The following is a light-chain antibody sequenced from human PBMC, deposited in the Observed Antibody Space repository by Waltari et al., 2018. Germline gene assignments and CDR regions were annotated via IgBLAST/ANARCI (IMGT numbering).Light chain of an antibody. V-gene: IGKV3-20*01. CDR2: GAS. Sequence: EIVLTQSPGTLSLSPGERATRPCRASQTVRTTYLAWYQQKPGQAPTLLIYGASSRATGIPDRCSGSGSGTDVSLTISSLEPEDFAVYYCQQYDISPLTFGGGTKVEIK. J-gene: IGKJ4*01. CDR1: QTVRTTY. CDR3: QQYDISPLT.